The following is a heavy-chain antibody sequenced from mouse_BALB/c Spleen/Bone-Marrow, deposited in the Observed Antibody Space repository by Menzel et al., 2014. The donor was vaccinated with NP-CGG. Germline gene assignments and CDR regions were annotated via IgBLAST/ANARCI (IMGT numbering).Heavy chain of an antibody. Sequence: VKLMESGAELMKPGASVRISCKATGYTFSSYWIEWVKQRPGHGLEWIGEILPGSGSTDYNEKFKGKATFTADTSSNTAYMQLSSLTSEDSAVYYCARRVTTANYWGQGTTLTVSS. CDR2: ILPGSGST. J-gene: IGHJ2*01. V-gene: IGHV1-9*01. CDR1: GYTFSSYW. CDR3: ARRVTTANY. D-gene: IGHD1-2*01.